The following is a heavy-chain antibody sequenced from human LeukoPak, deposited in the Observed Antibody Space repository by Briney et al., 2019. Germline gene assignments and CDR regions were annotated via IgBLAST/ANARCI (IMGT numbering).Heavy chain of an antibody. CDR2: IYYTGST. CDR3: AREMGTAFDY. J-gene: IGHJ4*02. Sequence: SETLSLTCSVSGGSISTYHWSWIRQSPGKGLEWIGYIYYTGSTDYNPSFKSRVTISVDTSQNQFSLKLNSVTAADTAIYYCAREMGTAFDYWGQGNLVTVSS. CDR1: GGSISTYH. D-gene: IGHD5-24*01. V-gene: IGHV4-59*01.